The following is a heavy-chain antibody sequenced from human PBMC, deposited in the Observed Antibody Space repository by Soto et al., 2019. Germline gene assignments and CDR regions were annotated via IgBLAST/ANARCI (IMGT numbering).Heavy chain of an antibody. Sequence: GSLRRSCAASGFTFSSYAMGWVRQGPGKGLEWVAVVSIGGSTHYADSVRGRFTISRDNSKNTLSLQMNSLTAEDTAVYFCAKRRGAGGHFDYWGQGALVTVSS. V-gene: IGHV3-23*01. CDR3: AKRRGAGGHFDY. CDR2: VSIGGST. J-gene: IGHJ4*02. CDR1: GFTFSSYA. D-gene: IGHD2-15*01.